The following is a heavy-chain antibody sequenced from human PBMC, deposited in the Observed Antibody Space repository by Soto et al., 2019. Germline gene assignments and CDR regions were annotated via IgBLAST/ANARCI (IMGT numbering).Heavy chain of an antibody. V-gene: IGHV4-59*01. CDR3: ASSAPGYGSGGSCYSIPDYYYYYMDV. Sequence: SETLSLTCTVSGGSISSYYWSWIRQPPGKGLEWIGYIYYSGSTNYNPSLKSRFTISVDTSKNQFSLKLSYVTAADTAVYYWASSAPGYGSGGSCYSIPDYYYYYMDVWGKGTTVTVSS. CDR1: GGSISSYY. J-gene: IGHJ6*03. CDR2: IYYSGST. D-gene: IGHD2-15*01.